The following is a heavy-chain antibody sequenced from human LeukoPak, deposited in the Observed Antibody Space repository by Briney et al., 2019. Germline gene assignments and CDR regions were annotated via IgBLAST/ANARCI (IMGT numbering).Heavy chain of an antibody. V-gene: IGHV3-53*01. D-gene: IGHD3-10*01. CDR2: IYSGGNT. Sequence: PGGSLRLSCAASGFTFSSYSMNWVRQAPGKGLEWVSVIYSGGNTYYADSVKGRFTISRDNSKNTVYFQLDSLRAEDTAVYYCARTIPYGSGRQHPGKYYFDYWGQGTLVTVSS. CDR1: GFTFSSYS. CDR3: ARTIPYGSGRQHPGKYYFDY. J-gene: IGHJ4*02.